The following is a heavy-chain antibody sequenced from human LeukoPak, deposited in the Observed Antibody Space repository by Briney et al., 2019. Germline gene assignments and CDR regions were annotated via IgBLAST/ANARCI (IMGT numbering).Heavy chain of an antibody. CDR2: IYSSGTT. CDR1: GFTVSSSY. Sequence: GGSLRLSCAAAGFTVSSSYMSWVRQAPGKGLEWVSAIYSSGTTYYADSVQGRFTISRDSSRNTLYLQLNGLRAEDTAVYYCVRDRYSSSYYYYYVDVWGKGTTVTVSS. CDR3: VRDRYSSSYYYYYVDV. J-gene: IGHJ6*03. D-gene: IGHD6-6*01. V-gene: IGHV3-66*03.